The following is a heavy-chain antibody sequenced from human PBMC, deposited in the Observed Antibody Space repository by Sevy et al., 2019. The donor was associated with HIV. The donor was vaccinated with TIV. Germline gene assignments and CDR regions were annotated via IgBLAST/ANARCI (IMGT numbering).Heavy chain of an antibody. CDR1: GFTFSTYW. CDR3: ARESRGSLEGFDI. D-gene: IGHD1-26*01. V-gene: IGHV3-74*01. J-gene: IGHJ3*02. Sequence: GGSLRLSCAASGFTFSTYWMHWVRQAPGKGLVWVSRINSDGNYRSYVESVEGRFTISRDNTPNTLFLQMSSRRVEDTAVYYCARESRGSLEGFDIWGQGTMVTVSS. CDR2: INSDGNYR.